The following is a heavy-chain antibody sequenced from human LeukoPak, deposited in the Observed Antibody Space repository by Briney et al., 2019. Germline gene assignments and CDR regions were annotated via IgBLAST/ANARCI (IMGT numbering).Heavy chain of an antibody. J-gene: IGHJ5*02. CDR3: ARAPNWGDNWFDP. CDR1: GGTFSSYA. CDR2: IIPIFGTA. D-gene: IGHD7-27*01. V-gene: IGHV1-69*05. Sequence: ASVKVSCKASGGTFSSYALSWVRQAPGQGLEWMGGIIPIFGTANYAQKFQGRVTITTDESTNTAYMELSSLRSEDTAVYYCARAPNWGDNWFDPWGQGTLVTVSS.